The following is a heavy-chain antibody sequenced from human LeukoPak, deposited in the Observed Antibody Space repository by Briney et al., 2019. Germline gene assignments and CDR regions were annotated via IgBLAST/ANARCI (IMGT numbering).Heavy chain of an antibody. D-gene: IGHD5-24*01. J-gene: IGHJ2*01. CDR2: ISSSGNT. V-gene: IGHV4-61*02. Sequence: SQTLSLTCALSGGSINPDTIYWSWIRQPPGKRLEFIGRISSSGNTDYDPSLRSRDSMSVDGSKNQFSLKITSVTAADTAVYFCACFFHSTYNYDHRYFDLWGRGTLVSVSS. CDR3: ACFFHSTYNYDHRYFDL. CDR1: GGSINPDTIY.